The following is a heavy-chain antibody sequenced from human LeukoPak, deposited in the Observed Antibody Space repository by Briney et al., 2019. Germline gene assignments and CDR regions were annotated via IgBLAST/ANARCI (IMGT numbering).Heavy chain of an antibody. CDR2: IYYSGST. V-gene: IGHV4-39*01. Sequence: SETLSLTCTVSGGSISSSSYYWGWIRQPPGKGLEWIGSIYYSGSTYYNPSLKSRVTISVDTSKNQFSLKLSSVTAADTAVYYCARASTYCSSTSCYLDYWGQGTLVTVSS. CDR1: GGSISSSSYY. D-gene: IGHD2-2*01. J-gene: IGHJ4*02. CDR3: ARASTYCSSTSCYLDY.